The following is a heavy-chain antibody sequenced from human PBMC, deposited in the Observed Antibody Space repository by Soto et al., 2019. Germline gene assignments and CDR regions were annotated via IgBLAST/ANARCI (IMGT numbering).Heavy chain of an antibody. CDR2: ISYDGSNK. CDR3: AGLNRGYCSSTSCYDRSDYSYYGMDV. J-gene: IGHJ6*02. D-gene: IGHD2-2*01. CDR1: GFTFSSYA. V-gene: IGHV3-30-3*01. Sequence: QVQLVESGGGVVQPGRSLRLSCAASGFTFSSYAMHWVRQAPGKGLEWVAVISYDGSNKYYADSVKGRFTISRDNSKNSLYLQMISLRAEDTAVYYCAGLNRGYCSSTSCYDRSDYSYYGMDVWGQGTTVTVSS.